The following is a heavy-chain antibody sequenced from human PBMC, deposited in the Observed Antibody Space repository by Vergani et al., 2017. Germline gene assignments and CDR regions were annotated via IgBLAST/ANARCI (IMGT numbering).Heavy chain of an antibody. V-gene: IGHV3-15*01. J-gene: IGHJ4*02. CDR1: GFTFSNAW. Sequence: EVQLVESGGGLVKPGGSLRLSCAASGFTFSNAWMSWVRQAPGKGLEWVGRIKSKTDGGTTDYAAPVKGRFTISRDDSKNTLYLQMNSLKTEDTAVYYWTTDPSTVIVVAPFDYWGQGTLVTVSS. CDR2: IKSKTDGGTT. CDR3: TTDPSTVIVVAPFDY. D-gene: IGHD2-15*01.